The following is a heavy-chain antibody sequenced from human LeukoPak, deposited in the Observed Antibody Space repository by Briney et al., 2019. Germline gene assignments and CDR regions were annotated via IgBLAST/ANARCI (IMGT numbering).Heavy chain of an antibody. Sequence: GGSLRLSCAASGFTFDDYAMHWVRQAPGKGLEWVSGISWNSGSIGYADSVKGRFTISRDNAKNSLYLLMNSLRAEDTALYYCAKDLTTVTTDAFDIWGQGTMVTVSS. CDR2: ISWNSGSI. CDR3: AKDLTTVTTDAFDI. CDR1: GFTFDDYA. J-gene: IGHJ3*02. D-gene: IGHD4-17*01. V-gene: IGHV3-9*01.